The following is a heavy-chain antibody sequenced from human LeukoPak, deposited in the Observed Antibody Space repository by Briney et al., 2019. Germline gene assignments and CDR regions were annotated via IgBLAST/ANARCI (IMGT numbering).Heavy chain of an antibody. CDR2: IIPIFGTA. J-gene: IGHJ3*02. Sequence: ASVKVSCKASGGTFSSYAISWVRQDPGQGLEWMGGIIPIFGTANYAQKFQGRVTITADESTSTAYMELSSLRSEDTAVYYCAREAGAAAGSDAFDIWGQGTMVTVSS. V-gene: IGHV1-69*13. CDR1: GGTFSSYA. CDR3: AREAGAAAGSDAFDI. D-gene: IGHD6-13*01.